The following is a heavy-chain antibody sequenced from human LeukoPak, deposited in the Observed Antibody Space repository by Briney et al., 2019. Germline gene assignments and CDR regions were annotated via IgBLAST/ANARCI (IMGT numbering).Heavy chain of an antibody. CDR1: GFTFSGDA. D-gene: IGHD2-21*02. CDR3: AKDRAYCGGDCYTFFDY. CDR2: ISGSGGST. Sequence: GGSLRLSCAASGFTFSGDAMSWVRQAPGKGLEWVSAISGSGGSTYYADSVKGRFTISRDNSKNTLYLQMNSLRAEDTAVYYCAKDRAYCGGDCYTFFDYWGQGTLVTVSS. J-gene: IGHJ4*02. V-gene: IGHV3-23*01.